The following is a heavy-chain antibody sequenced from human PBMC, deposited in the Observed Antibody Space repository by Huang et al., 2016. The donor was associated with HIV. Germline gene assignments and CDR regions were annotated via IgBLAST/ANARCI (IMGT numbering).Heavy chain of an antibody. J-gene: IGHJ6*03. D-gene: IGHD5-18*01. CDR1: GGTFNSYA. CDR3: ARSQSGAATAMGSDYYYYNYMDV. CDR2: FIPVFGTT. Sequence: QVQLVQSGAEVKKPGSSVKVSCKASGGTFNSYAINWVRQAPGEGLEWEEGFIPVFGTTKSAQKLQGSVTITADEPTGTAYMELRSLRSNDAAVYYCARSQSGAATAMGSDYYYYNYMDVWGKGTTVTVSS. V-gene: IGHV1-69*13.